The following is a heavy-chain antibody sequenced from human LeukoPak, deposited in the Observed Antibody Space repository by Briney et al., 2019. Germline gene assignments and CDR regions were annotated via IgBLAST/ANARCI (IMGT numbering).Heavy chain of an antibody. J-gene: IGHJ2*01. CDR2: ISAYNGNT. D-gene: IGHD6-6*01. CDR3: ARDLDSSSSEWYFDL. CDR1: GYTLTSYG. V-gene: IGHV1-18*01. Sequence: ASVKVSCKASGYTLTSYGISWVRQAPGQGLEWMGWISAYNGNTNYAQKLQGRVTMTTDTSTSTAYMELRSLRSDDTAVYYCARDLDSSSSEWYFDLWGRGTLVTVSS.